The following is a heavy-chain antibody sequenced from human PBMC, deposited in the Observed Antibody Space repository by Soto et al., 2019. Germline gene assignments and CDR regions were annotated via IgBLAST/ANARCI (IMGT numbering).Heavy chain of an antibody. J-gene: IGHJ3*02. V-gene: IGHV3-66*01. CDR1: GFTVTTNY. CDR3: ARDFSGKSDAFDI. CDR2: VYSGGST. D-gene: IGHD3-10*01. Sequence: EVQLVESGGGLVQPGGSLRLSCAASGFTVTTNYMSWVRQPPGKGLEWVSVVYSGGSTYYAGSVKGRFTVSRDNSKNTLYLQMNSLRAEDTAVYYCARDFSGKSDAFDIWGQGTVVTVSS.